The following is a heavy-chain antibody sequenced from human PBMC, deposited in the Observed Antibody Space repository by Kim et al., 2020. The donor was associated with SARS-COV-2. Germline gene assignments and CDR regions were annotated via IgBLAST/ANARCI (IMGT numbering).Heavy chain of an antibody. CDR3: TLRSKIAVAGTLHYYYGMDV. D-gene: IGHD6-19*01. J-gene: IGHJ6*02. CDR1: GFTFGDHG. V-gene: IGHV3-49*04. CDR2: SRSKAYGGTT. Sequence: GGSLRLSCTASGFTFGDHGMSWVRQAPGKGLEWVGFSRSKAYGGTTEYAASVKGRFTISRDYSKSIAYLQMNSLKTDDTAVYYCTLRSKIAVAGTLHYYYGMDVWGQGTTVTVSS.